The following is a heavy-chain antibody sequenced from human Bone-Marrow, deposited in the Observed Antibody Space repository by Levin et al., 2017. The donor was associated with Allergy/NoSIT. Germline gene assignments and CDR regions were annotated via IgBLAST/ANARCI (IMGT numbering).Heavy chain of an antibody. CDR2: ISWNSGSL. CDR3: VKDTFSGSYFRWGYFDH. V-gene: IGHV3-9*01. CDR1: GFTFDDYA. D-gene: IGHD1-26*01. J-gene: IGHJ4*02. Sequence: SGGSLRLSCAASGFTFDDYAIHWVRQAPGKGLEWVSGISWNSGSLGYADSITGRFSISRDNAKNSVSLHMNSLRPEDTAFYFCVKDTFSGSYFRWGYFDHWGQGILVTVSS.